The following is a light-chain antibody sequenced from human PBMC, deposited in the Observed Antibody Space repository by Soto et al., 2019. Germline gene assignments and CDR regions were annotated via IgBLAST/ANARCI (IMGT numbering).Light chain of an antibody. CDR3: QQYISTPWS. CDR2: GAS. J-gene: IGKJ1*01. Sequence: EIVLTQSPATLSLSPGARATLSCRASQSVSSNSLAWYQHKPGQAPRLLIYGASTSATGIPDRFSGSGSGTYFTLTISRLEAEDFAVYHWQQYISTPWSFGQGTKVEIK. CDR1: QSVSSNS. V-gene: IGKV3-20*01.